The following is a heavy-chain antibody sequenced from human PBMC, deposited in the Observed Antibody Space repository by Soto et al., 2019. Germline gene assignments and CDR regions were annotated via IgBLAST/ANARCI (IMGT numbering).Heavy chain of an antibody. J-gene: IGHJ4*02. Sequence: SETLSLTCTVSGGSISSSSYYWGWIRQPPGKGLEWIGSIYYSGSTYYNPSLKSRVTISVDTSKNQFSLKLSSVTAADTAVYYCARLIRGIAAAGLFDYWGQGTLVTVSS. D-gene: IGHD6-13*01. V-gene: IGHV4-39*01. CDR1: GGSISSSSYY. CDR2: IYYSGST. CDR3: ARLIRGIAAAGLFDY.